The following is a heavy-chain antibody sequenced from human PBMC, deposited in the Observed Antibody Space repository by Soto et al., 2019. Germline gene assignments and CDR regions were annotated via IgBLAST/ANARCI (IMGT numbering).Heavy chain of an antibody. CDR3: AKEYGYDGSGSRLPFDH. V-gene: IGHV3-33*06. CDR2: IWFDGTEI. Sequence: QVQLVESGGGVVQPGRSLRLSCAASGFTFSSYGMHWVRQAPGKGLEWVAVIWFDGTEIHYAESVQGRFTISRDNSKNTVDLQMNSLRAEDTAVYHCAKEYGYDGSGSRLPFDHWGQGTLVSVSS. D-gene: IGHD3-10*01. J-gene: IGHJ5*02. CDR1: GFTFSSYG.